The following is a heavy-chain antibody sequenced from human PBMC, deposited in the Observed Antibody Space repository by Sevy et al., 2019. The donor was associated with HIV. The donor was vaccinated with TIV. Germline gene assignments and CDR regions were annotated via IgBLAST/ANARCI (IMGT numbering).Heavy chain of an antibody. CDR1: GLSVSDNY. D-gene: IGHD3-22*01. Sequence: GGSLRLSCAASGLSVSDNYMNWVRQAPGKGLELLSVIYSDGRTYYPDSVKGRFSISRDNSKNTLYLHMKSLRPEDTAVYYCARDRYYDARGYYYYYYGMDVWGQGTTVTVSS. CDR3: ARDRYYDARGYYYYYYGMDV. J-gene: IGHJ6*02. V-gene: IGHV3-66*01. CDR2: IYSDGRT.